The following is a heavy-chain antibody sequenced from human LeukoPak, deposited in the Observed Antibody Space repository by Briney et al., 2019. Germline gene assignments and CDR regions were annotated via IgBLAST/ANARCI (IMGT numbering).Heavy chain of an antibody. J-gene: IGHJ3*02. D-gene: IGHD2-15*01. Sequence: PGVSLRFSCAASGFTFDDYAMHWVRQAPGKGLEWVSLISGDGGSTYYADSVRGRFTISRDNSKNSLYLQMDSLRTEDTAFYYCAKEIDTLGTNAFDIWGQGTMVTVSS. CDR3: AKEIDTLGTNAFDI. CDR1: GFTFDDYA. CDR2: ISGDGGST. V-gene: IGHV3-43*02.